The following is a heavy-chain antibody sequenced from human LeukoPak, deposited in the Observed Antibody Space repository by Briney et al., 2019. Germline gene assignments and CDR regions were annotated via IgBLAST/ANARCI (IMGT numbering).Heavy chain of an antibody. CDR3: ARDTGYSSGWSD. V-gene: IGHV4-34*01. CDR1: GGSFSGYY. D-gene: IGHD6-19*01. J-gene: IGHJ4*02. Sequence: SETLSLTCAVYGGSFSGYYWSWIRQPPGKGLEWIGEINHSGSTNYNPSLKSRVTISVDTSKNQFSLKLSSVTAADTAVYYCARDTGYSSGWSDWGQGTLVTVSS. CDR2: INHSGST.